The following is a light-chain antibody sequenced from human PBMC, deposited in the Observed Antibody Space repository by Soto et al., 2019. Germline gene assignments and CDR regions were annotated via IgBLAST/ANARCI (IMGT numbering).Light chain of an antibody. CDR3: QQYGSSPRT. CDR1: QSVSSSY. V-gene: IGKV3-20*01. J-gene: IGKJ1*01. CDR2: GAS. Sequence: EIVLTQSPGTLSLSPGERTTLSCRASQSVSSSYLAWYQQKPGQAPRLLIYGASNRATGIPDRFSGSGSGTDFTLTIIRLDPEAFAVYYCQQYGSSPRTFGQGTKVEIK.